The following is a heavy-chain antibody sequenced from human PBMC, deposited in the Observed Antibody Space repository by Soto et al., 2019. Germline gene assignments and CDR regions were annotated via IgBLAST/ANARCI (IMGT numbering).Heavy chain of an antibody. J-gene: IGHJ6*04. CDR1: GCSISIYY. CDR3: ARLVDLTTYMDV. D-gene: IGHD4-4*01. CDR2: IYYSGST. V-gene: IGHV4-59*01. Sequence: SETLSLTCTVSGCSISIYYWSWIRQPPGKGLEWIGYIYYSGSTNYNPSLKSRVTISVDTSKNQFSLKLSSVAAADTAVYYCARLVDLTTYMDVWGKGTTVTVPQ.